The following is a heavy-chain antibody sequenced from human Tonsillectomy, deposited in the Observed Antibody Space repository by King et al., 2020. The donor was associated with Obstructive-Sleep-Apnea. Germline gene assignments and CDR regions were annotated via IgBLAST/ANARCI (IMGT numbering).Heavy chain of an antibody. CDR1: GGSITSYY. CDR2: IHYSGST. J-gene: IGHJ5*02. CDR3: AREISNPNWFHP. Sequence: QLQESGPGLVKPSETLSLTCTVSGGSITSYYWSWLRQPPGKGLEWIGNIHYSGSTSYNPSLRSRVTITLDTSKNQFSLKLSSVTTADTAVYYCAREISNPNWFHPWGQGTLVTVSS. D-gene: IGHD4-11*01. V-gene: IGHV4-59*01.